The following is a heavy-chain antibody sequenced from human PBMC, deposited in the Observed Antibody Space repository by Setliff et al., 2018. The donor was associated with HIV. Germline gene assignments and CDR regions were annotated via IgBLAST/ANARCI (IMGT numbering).Heavy chain of an antibody. CDR2: VKQDGSDK. V-gene: IGHV3-7*01. Sequence: GGSLRLSCAASGFSFGSYWMSWVRQAPGKGLEWVANVKQDGSDKYYVDSVKGRFTISRDNAKNSPYLQMNSLRAEDTAVYYCAKGTNYDLLTGYHAFDVWGQGTMVTVSS. J-gene: IGHJ3*01. CDR1: GFSFGSYW. D-gene: IGHD3-9*01. CDR3: AKGTNYDLLTGYHAFDV.